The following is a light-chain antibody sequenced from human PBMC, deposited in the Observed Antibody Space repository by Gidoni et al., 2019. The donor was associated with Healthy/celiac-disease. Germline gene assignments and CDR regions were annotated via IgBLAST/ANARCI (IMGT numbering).Light chain of an antibody. J-gene: IGLJ1*01. V-gene: IGLV2-14*01. CDR3: SSYTSSSTLV. CDR2: DVS. Sequence: QSALTQPAYVSGSPGQSITISCTGTSSDVGGYNYVSWYQQHPGKAPKLMIYDVSNRPSGVPNRFSGSKSGNTASLTISGLQAEDEADYYCSSYTSSSTLVFGTGTKVTVL. CDR1: SSDVGGYNY.